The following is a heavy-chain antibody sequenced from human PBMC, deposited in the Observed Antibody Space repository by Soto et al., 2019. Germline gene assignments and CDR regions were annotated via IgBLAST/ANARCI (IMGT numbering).Heavy chain of an antibody. V-gene: IGHV3-74*01. Sequence: PGGSLRLACAASGFTFSTYWMHWVRQAPGKGLAWVSRINSDGSTTNYADSVKGRFTISRDNAKNTLYLQMNSLRAEDTAVYYCARDAYYDMGVWGQATTVTVSS. CDR3: ARDAYYDMGV. J-gene: IGHJ6*02. CDR2: INSDGSTT. CDR1: GFTFSTYW.